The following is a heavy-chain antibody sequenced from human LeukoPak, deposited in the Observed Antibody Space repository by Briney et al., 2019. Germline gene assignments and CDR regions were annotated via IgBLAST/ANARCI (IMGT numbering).Heavy chain of an antibody. CDR1: GYTFTGYY. CDR3: ARGWARGGWSSPDY. D-gene: IGHD2-15*01. V-gene: IGHV1-2*02. CDR2: INPNSGGT. Sequence: GASVKVSCKASGYTFTGYYMHWVRQAPGQGLEWMGWINPNSGGTNYAQKFQGRVTMTRDTSISTAYVELSRLRSDDTAVYYCARGWARGGWSSPDYWGQGTLVTVSS. J-gene: IGHJ4*02.